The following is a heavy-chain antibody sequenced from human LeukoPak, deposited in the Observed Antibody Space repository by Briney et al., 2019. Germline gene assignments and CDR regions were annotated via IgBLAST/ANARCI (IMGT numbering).Heavy chain of an antibody. D-gene: IGHD5-18*01. J-gene: IGHJ4*02. CDR1: GFTFSSYW. CDR2: VNSDGSST. V-gene: IGHV3-74*01. Sequence: GGSLRLSCAVSGFTFSSYWMHWVRQAPGKGLVWVSRVNSDGSSTTYADSVKGRFIISRDNAKNTLYLQMNSLRAEDTAVYYCERFKGYSYDYWGQGTLVTVSS. CDR3: ERFKGYSYDY.